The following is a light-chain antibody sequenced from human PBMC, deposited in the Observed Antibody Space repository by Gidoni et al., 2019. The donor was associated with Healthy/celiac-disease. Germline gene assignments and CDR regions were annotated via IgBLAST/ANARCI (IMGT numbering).Light chain of an antibody. J-gene: IGKJ1*01. CDR2: DAS. CDR3: QQRSNWPRWT. V-gene: IGKV3-11*01. CDR1: QSVSSY. Sequence: ELVLTQSPATLSLSPGERATLSCRASQSVSSYLAWYQQKPGQAPRPLIYDASNRATGLPARFSGSGAGTDFTLTISSLEPEDFAVYYCQQRSNWPRWTFGQGTKVEIK.